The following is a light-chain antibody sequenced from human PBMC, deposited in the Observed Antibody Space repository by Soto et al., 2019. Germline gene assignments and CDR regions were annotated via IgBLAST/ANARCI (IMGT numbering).Light chain of an antibody. Sequence: QPVLTQSPSASASLGASVKLTCTLSSGHTNYAIAWHQLQPEKGPRYLMKLNSDGSHSKGDGIPDRFSGSSSGAERYLTISSLRSEDEADYYCLTWGAGIWVFGGGTKLTVL. CDR3: LTWGAGIWV. J-gene: IGLJ3*02. CDR1: SGHTNYA. CDR2: LNSDGSH. V-gene: IGLV4-69*01.